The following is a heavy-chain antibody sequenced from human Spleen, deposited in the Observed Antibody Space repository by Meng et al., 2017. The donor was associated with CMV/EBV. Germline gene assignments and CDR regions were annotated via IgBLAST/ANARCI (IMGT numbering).Heavy chain of an antibody. Sequence: GGSLRLSCAASGFTLSRHGVHWVRQAPGKGLEWVTFIRYDGTNNYYKESVKGRFTISRDNSKNMVYLQMNNLRHEDTAVYYCAKERSVPTVNWGAGPGMDVWGQGTTVTVSS. D-gene: IGHD4-17*01. CDR3: AKERSVPTVNWGAGPGMDV. CDR2: IRYDGTNN. J-gene: IGHJ6*02. V-gene: IGHV3-30*02. CDR1: GFTLSRHG.